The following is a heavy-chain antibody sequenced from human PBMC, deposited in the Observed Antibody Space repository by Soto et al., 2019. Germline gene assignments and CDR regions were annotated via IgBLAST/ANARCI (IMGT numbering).Heavy chain of an antibody. Sequence: GGSLRLSCAASGLTFSTYAMAWVRQAPGKGLEWVSGVSASGLNTDYADPVKGRFYISRDNSKNTVSLHMNSLRAEDTAVYYCARWIAAEGDDAFDIWGQGTTVTVSS. D-gene: IGHD6-13*01. J-gene: IGHJ3*02. CDR1: GLTFSTYA. V-gene: IGHV3-23*01. CDR2: VSASGLNT. CDR3: ARWIAAEGDDAFDI.